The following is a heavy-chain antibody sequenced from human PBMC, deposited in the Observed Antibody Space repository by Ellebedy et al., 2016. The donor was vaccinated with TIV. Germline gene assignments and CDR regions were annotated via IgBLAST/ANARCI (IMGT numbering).Heavy chain of an antibody. CDR2: IYYSGST. CDR1: GGSIGSYY. D-gene: IGHD3-10*01. CDR3: ARERTVVRGPTERRVWFDP. V-gene: IGHV4-59*01. J-gene: IGHJ5*02. Sequence: MPSETLSLTCTVSGGSIGSYYWSWIRQPPGKGLEWIGYIYYSGSTNYNPSLKSRVTISVAPSKNQFSLKLSSVTAADTAVYYCARERTVVRGPTERRVWFDPWGQGTLVTVSS.